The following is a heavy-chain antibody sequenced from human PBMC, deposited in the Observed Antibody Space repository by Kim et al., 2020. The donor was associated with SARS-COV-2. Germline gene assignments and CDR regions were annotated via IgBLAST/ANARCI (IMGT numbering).Heavy chain of an antibody. CDR1: GYTFTGYY. CDR2: INPNSGGT. J-gene: IGHJ5*02. D-gene: IGHD3-22*01. Sequence: ASVKVSCKASGYTFTGYYMHWVRQAPGQGLEWMGWINPNSGGTNYAQKFQGRVTMTRDTSISTAYMELSRLRSDDTAVYYCARERSGDYYDSSGYYLSWFDPWGQGTLVTVSS. CDR3: ARERSGDYYDSSGYYLSWFDP. V-gene: IGHV1-2*02.